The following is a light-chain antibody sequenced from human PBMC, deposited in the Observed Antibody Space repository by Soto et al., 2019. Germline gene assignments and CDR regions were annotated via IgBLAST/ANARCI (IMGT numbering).Light chain of an antibody. J-gene: IGKJ1*01. CDR2: DAS. CDR3: EQYENLWR. CDR1: QDISNY. Sequence: SVTNTCQASQDISNYLNWYQQKPGKAPKLLIYDASNLETGVPSRFIGSGSGTYVTFIICSHQPENIVTNYGEQYENLWRFGQGTKVDIK. V-gene: IGKV1-33*01.